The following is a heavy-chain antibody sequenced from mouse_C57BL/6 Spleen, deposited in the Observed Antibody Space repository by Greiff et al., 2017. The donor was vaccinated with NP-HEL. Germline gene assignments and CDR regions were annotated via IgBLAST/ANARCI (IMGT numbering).Heavy chain of an antibody. CDR1: GYTFTSYW. CDR3: ARDTTVVAFDY. D-gene: IGHD1-1*01. CDR2: IHPNSGST. Sequence: QVQLQQPGAELVKPGASVKLSCKASGYTFTSYWMHWVKQRPGQGLEWIGMIHPNSGSTNYNEKFKSKATLTVDNSSSTAYMQLSSLTSEDSAVYYCARDTTVVAFDYWGQGTTLTVSS. V-gene: IGHV1-64*01. J-gene: IGHJ2*01.